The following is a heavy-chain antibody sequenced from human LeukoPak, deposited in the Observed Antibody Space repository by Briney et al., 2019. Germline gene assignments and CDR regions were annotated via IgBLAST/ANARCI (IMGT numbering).Heavy chain of an antibody. CDR3: AASLPNIVVVPAAKGPFGS. J-gene: IGHJ5*02. D-gene: IGHD2-2*01. V-gene: IGHV3-23*01. Sequence: GGSLRLSCAASGFTFSNYAMSWVRQAPGKGLEWVSGINGGGGGGTFHADSVRGRFTISRDNSKNTLYLQMSSLRAEDAAVYYCAASLPNIVVVPAAKGPFGSWGQGTLVTVSS. CDR2: INGGGGGGT. CDR1: GFTFSNYA.